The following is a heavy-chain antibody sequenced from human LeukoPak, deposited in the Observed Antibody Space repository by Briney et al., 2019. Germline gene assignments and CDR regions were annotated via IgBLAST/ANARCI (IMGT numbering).Heavy chain of an antibody. D-gene: IGHD1-26*01. CDR1: GGSISSYY. Sequence: PSETLSLTCTVSGGSISSYYWSWIRQPPGKGLEWIGYIYYSGSTNYNPSLKSRVTIPVDTSKNQFSLQLSSVTAADTAVYYCARVSGSYFSYYFDYWGQGTLVTVSS. CDR3: ARVSGSYFSYYFDY. J-gene: IGHJ4*02. V-gene: IGHV4-59*01. CDR2: IYYSGST.